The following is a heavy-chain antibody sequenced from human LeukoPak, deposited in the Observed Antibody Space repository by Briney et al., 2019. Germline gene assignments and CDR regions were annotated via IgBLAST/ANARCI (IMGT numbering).Heavy chain of an antibody. CDR1: GYTFTSYD. CDR3: ARSIAARSTAFDY. CDR2: INPNSGGT. D-gene: IGHD6-6*01. J-gene: IGHJ4*02. Sequence: GASVKVSCKASGYTFTSYDINWVRQATGQGLEWMGWINPNSGGTNYAQKFQGRVTMTRDTSISTAYMELSRLRSDDTAVYYCARSIAARSTAFDYWGQGTLVTVSS. V-gene: IGHV1-2*02.